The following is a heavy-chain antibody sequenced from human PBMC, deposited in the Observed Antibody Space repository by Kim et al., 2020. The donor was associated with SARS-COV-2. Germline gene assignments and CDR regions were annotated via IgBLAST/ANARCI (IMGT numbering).Heavy chain of an antibody. V-gene: IGHV3-53*01. J-gene: IGHJ2*01. CDR2: IYSGGST. Sequence: GGSLRLSCAASGFTVSSNYMSWVRQAPGKGLEWVSVIYSGGSTYYADSVKGRFTISRDNSKNTLYLQMNSLRAEDTAVYYCARELGVVTAIRYWYFDLWGRGTLVTVSS. CDR3: ARELGVVTAIRYWYFDL. CDR1: GFTVSSNY. D-gene: IGHD2-21*02.